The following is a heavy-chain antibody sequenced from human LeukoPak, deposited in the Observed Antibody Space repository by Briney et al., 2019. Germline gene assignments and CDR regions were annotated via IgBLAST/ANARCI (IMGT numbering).Heavy chain of an antibody. D-gene: IGHD1-1*01. CDR1: GXTFDDYG. CDR2: INSDGSST. V-gene: IGHV3-74*01. Sequence: GGSLRLSCAASGXTFDDYGMSWVRQAPGKGLVWVWRINSDGSSTSYADSGKGRFTISRDNAKNTLYLQMYSLRAEDTAVYYCARDLERDEDYWGQGTLVTVSS. CDR3: ARDLERDEDY. J-gene: IGHJ4*02.